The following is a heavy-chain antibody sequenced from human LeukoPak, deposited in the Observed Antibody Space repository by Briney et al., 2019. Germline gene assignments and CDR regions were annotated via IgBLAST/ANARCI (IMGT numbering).Heavy chain of an antibody. Sequence: SETLSLTCTVSGGSISSFYWSWIRQPAGKGLEWIGRLDTSGNTHYNPSLKSRVTMSVDTSRNQFSLRLTSVTAADTAVYYCARGGDCPDYWAQGTLVTVSS. CDR1: GGSISSFY. CDR3: ARGGDCPDY. V-gene: IGHV4-4*07. D-gene: IGHD2-21*02. J-gene: IGHJ4*02. CDR2: LDTSGNT.